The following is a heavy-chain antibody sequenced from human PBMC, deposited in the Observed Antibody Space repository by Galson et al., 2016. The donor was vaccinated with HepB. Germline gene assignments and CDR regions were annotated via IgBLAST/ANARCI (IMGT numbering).Heavy chain of an antibody. Sequence: SLRLSCAVSGFTVSSKYMSWVRQAPGKGLQWVSIIYSGGDTYSADSVKGSFTVSRDHSRNTLYLQMNSLRVDDTAVYYCARTEFGLVGTTTSIAGYWGQGTLVTVSS. V-gene: IGHV3-53*01. D-gene: IGHD1-26*01. CDR2: IYSGGDT. CDR3: ARTEFGLVGTTTSIAGY. CDR1: GFTVSSKY. J-gene: IGHJ4*02.